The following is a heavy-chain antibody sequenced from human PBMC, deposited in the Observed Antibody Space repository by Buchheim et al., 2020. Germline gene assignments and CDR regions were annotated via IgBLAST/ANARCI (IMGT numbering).Heavy chain of an antibody. V-gene: IGHV4-59*01. J-gene: IGHJ5*02. Sequence: QVQLQESGPGLVKPSETLSLTCTVSGGSISSYYWSWIRQPPGKGLEWIGYIYYSGSTNYNPSLKSRVTISVDTSKNQFSLKLSSVTAADTAVYYCASGPVVPAARGGWFDPWGQGTL. D-gene: IGHD2-2*01. CDR2: IYYSGST. CDR1: GGSISSYY. CDR3: ASGPVVPAARGGWFDP.